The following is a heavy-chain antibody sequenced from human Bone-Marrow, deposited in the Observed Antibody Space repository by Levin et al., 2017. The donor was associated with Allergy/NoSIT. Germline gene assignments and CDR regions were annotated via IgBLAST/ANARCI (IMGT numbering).Heavy chain of an antibody. V-gene: IGHV3-74*01. J-gene: IGHJ5*02. Sequence: GESLKISCAASGFTFSSYWMHWVRQAPGKGLVWVSRINSDGSSTSYADSVKGRFTISRDNAKNTLYLQMNSLRAEDTAVYYCARDRGLWFGELLVNWFDPWGQGTLVTVSS. CDR2: INSDGSST. CDR3: ARDRGLWFGELLVNWFDP. D-gene: IGHD3-10*01. CDR1: GFTFSSYW.